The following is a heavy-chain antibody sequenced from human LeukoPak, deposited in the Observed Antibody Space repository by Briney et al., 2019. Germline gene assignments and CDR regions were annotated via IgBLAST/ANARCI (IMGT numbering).Heavy chain of an antibody. V-gene: IGHV3-21*01. J-gene: IGHJ4*02. D-gene: IGHD3-10*01. CDR1: GFIFSNYN. CDR2: ISSGGGCI. Sequence: GGSLRLSCAASGFIFSNYNMNWVRQAPGKGLEWVSSISSGGGCIYYADSMKGRFTISRDNAKNSLYLQMNSLRAEDTAVYYCAKGSNFYASGSHFDVWGQGTLVTVSS. CDR3: AKGSNFYASGSHFDV.